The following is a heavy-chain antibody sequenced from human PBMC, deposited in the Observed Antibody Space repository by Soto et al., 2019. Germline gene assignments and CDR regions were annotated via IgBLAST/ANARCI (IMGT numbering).Heavy chain of an antibody. CDR3: ARDVDTAMMLYYYYYYGMDV. CDR2: ISGSGGST. CDR1: GFTFSSYA. J-gene: IGHJ6*02. Sequence: EVQLLESGGGLVQPGGSLRLSCAASGFTFSSYAMSWVRQAPGKGLEWVSAISGSGGSTYYADSVKGRFTISRDNSKNTLYLQMNSLIAEETAVYYCARDVDTAMMLYYYYYYGMDVWGQGTTVTVSS. D-gene: IGHD5-18*01. V-gene: IGHV3-23*01.